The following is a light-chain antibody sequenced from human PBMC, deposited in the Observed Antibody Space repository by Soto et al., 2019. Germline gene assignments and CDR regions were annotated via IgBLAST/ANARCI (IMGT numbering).Light chain of an antibody. V-gene: IGKV3-20*01. J-gene: IGKJ4*01. CDR1: QSVSSNY. Sequence: EIVLTQSPGTLSLSPGERATLSCRASQSVSSNYLAWYQQKPGQAPRLLIYGASSGATGVPDRFSGSGSGTDFTLTISKLEPEDFALYYCQQYGSSPPLTFGGGTKVEIK. CDR3: QQYGSSPPLT. CDR2: GAS.